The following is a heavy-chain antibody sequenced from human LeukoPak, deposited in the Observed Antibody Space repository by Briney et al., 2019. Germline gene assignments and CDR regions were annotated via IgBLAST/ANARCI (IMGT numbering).Heavy chain of an antibody. J-gene: IGHJ4*02. CDR1: GYSLTSYP. Sequence: ASVKVSCKASGYSLTSYPVNWVRQAPGQGLEWMGWINTETQKSTYAQGFTGRFVFSLDTSLSTAYLQISNLKAEDTAIYYCARDPSGGGSASDYWGQGTLVTVS. CDR3: ARDPSGGGSASDY. CDR2: INTETQKS. V-gene: IGHV7-4-1*02. D-gene: IGHD1-26*01.